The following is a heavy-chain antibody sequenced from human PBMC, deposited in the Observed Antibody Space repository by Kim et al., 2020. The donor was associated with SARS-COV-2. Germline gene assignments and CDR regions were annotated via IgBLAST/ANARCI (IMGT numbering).Heavy chain of an antibody. CDR2: INPNSGST. J-gene: IGHJ4*01. Sequence: ASVKVSCKASGYSFTGYYIHWVRQAPGQGLEWMGRINPNSGSTNYAQTFQGRVTITRDTSISIAYMELSSLRSDDTAVYYCAREYSSGYDFDYWGQGTLVTVSS. CDR1: GYSFTGYY. D-gene: IGHD5-18*01. V-gene: IGHV1-2*06. CDR3: AREYSSGYDFDY.